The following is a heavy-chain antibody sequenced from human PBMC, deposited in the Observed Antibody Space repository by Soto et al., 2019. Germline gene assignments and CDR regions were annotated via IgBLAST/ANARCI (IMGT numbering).Heavy chain of an antibody. CDR3: ARDGNYYDSSSYASYYGMDV. J-gene: IGHJ6*02. V-gene: IGHV1-18*01. CDR1: GYTFTTNG. D-gene: IGHD3-22*01. CDR2: ISGYNGNT. Sequence: GASVKLSCKDSGYTFTTNGMSWVRQAPRQGLEWMGWISGYNGNTNNAQKLQGRVTMTTDTSTSTAYMELRSLRSDDTAVYYCARDGNYYDSSSYASYYGMDVWGQGTTVTVSS.